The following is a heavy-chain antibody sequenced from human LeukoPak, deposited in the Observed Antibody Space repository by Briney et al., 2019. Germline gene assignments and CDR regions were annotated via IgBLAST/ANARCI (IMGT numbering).Heavy chain of an antibody. Sequence: ASVKVSCKASGYTFTGYYVHWVRQAPGQGLEWMGWINPYSGDTNYAQKFQGRVTMTRDTSISTAYMELSSLKSDDTAVYYCARVAMSGIGSDDFWGQGTLVTASS. CDR3: ARVAMSGIGSDDF. D-gene: IGHD1-26*01. CDR2: INPYSGDT. J-gene: IGHJ4*02. CDR1: GYTFTGYY. V-gene: IGHV1-2*02.